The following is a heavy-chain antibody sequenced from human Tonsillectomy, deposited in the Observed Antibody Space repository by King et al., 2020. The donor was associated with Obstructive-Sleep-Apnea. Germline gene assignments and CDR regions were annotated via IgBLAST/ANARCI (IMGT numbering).Heavy chain of an antibody. CDR3: ARDVPYFSNSFDP. J-gene: IGHJ5*02. D-gene: IGHD2-2*01. V-gene: IGHV4-39*07. CDR2: IYYSGST. Sequence: LQLQESGPGLVKPSETPSLTCTVSGGSISSSSYYWGWIRQPPGKGLEWIGSIYYSGSTYYNPSLKSRVTISVDTSKNQFSLKLSSVTAADTAVYYCARDVPYFSNSFDPWGQGTLVTVSS. CDR1: GGSISSSSYY.